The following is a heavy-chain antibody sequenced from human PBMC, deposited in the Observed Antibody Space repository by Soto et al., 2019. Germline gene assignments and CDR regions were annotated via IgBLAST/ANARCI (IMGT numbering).Heavy chain of an antibody. V-gene: IGHV4-34*01. J-gene: IGHJ5*02. CDR2: INHSGST. CDR1: GGSFSGYY. D-gene: IGHD6-6*01. CDR3: ARGSSIAARRWLDP. Sequence: SETLSLTCAVYGGSFSGYYWSWIRQPPGKGLEWIGEINHSGSTNYNPSLKSRVTISVDTSKNQFSLKLSSVTAADTAVYYCARGSSIAARRWLDPWGQGTPVTVSS.